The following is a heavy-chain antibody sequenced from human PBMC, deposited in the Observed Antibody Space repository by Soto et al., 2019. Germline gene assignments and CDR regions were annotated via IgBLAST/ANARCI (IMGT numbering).Heavy chain of an antibody. D-gene: IGHD2-8*01. J-gene: IGHJ4*02. Sequence: QITLKESGPPLVKPTQTLTLTCTFSGFSLSTSGVGVGWIRQPPGKALEWLALIYWDDDKRYSPALKSRLTVXKXNTKSQAVLTITNTDTIDTATYFSAHRFHQYLMYACWGQETPVTVST. CDR1: GFSLSTSGVG. CDR3: AHRFHQYLMYAC. V-gene: IGHV2-5*02. CDR2: IYWDDDK.